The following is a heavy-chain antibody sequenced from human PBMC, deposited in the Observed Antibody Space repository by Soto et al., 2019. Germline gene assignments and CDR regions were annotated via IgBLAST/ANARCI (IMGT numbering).Heavy chain of an antibody. Sequence: ASVKVSCKASGYTFTSYAMHWVRQAPGQRLEWMGWINAGNGNTKYSQKFQGRVTITRDTSAGTAYMELSSLRSEDTAVYYCARDLGSSSWPVTYWGQGTLVTVSS. CDR1: GYTFTSYA. D-gene: IGHD6-13*01. J-gene: IGHJ4*02. CDR2: INAGNGNT. V-gene: IGHV1-3*01. CDR3: ARDLGSSSWPVTY.